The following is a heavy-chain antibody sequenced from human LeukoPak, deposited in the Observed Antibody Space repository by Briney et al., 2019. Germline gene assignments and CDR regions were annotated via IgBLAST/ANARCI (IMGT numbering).Heavy chain of an antibody. D-gene: IGHD2-8*02. Sequence: GGSLRFSCAASGFTFSSYSMSWVRQAPGKGLEWVSYISSRSNHIHYADSVKGRFTISRDNAKNSLHLQMNSLRAEDTAVYYCARSPLVDIVLVVRAYFDSWGQGTLVTVSS. CDR2: ISSRSNHI. CDR3: ARSPLVDIVLVVRAYFDS. J-gene: IGHJ4*02. CDR1: GFTFSSYS. V-gene: IGHV3-21*01.